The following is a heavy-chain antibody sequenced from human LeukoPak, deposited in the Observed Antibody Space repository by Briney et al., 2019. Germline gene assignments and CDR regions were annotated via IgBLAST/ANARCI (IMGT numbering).Heavy chain of an antibody. D-gene: IGHD3-22*01. Sequence: GGSLRLSCAASGFTVSSNYMSWVRQAPGKGLEWVSVIYSGGSTYYADSVKGRFTISRDNSKNTLYLQMNSLRAEDTAVYYCARAYYDSSGYQAGDYWGQGTLVTVSS. CDR2: IYSGGST. CDR3: ARAYYDSSGYQAGDY. J-gene: IGHJ4*02. CDR1: GFTVSSNY. V-gene: IGHV3-66*01.